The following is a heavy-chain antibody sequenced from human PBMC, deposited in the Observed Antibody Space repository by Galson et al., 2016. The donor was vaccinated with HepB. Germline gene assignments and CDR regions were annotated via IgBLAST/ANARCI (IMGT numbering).Heavy chain of an antibody. Sequence: SVKVSCKASGYAFIGHGLTWVRQAPGQGLDWVGWITPYSGNTNYAQRLQGRVTMTTDTSTSTAYMELRSLRSDDTAVYYCARVMRAPYSYYGLDVWGQGTTVTVSS. CDR2: ITPYSGNT. CDR1: GYAFIGHG. J-gene: IGHJ6*02. D-gene: IGHD3-16*01. V-gene: IGHV1-18*01. CDR3: ARVMRAPYSYYGLDV.